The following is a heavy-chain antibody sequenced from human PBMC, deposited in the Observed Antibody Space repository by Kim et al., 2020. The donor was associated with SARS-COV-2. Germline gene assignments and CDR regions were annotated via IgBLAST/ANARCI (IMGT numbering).Heavy chain of an antibody. Sequence: SETLSLTCTVSGGSISSGGYYWSWIRQHPGKGLEWIGYIYYSGSTYYNPSLKSRVTISVDTSKNQFSLKLSSVTAADTAVYYCARDQFLEYFDYWGQGTLVTVSS. V-gene: IGHV4-31*03. CDR3: ARDQFLEYFDY. D-gene: IGHD3-3*01. CDR1: GGSISSGGYY. CDR2: IYYSGST. J-gene: IGHJ4*02.